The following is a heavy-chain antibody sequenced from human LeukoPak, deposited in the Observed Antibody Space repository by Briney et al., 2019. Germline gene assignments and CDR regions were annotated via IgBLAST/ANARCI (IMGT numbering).Heavy chain of an antibody. CDR1: GYTFTGYY. CDR3: ARVGYGDYVGWFDY. J-gene: IGHJ4*02. CDR2: IIPIFGTA. Sequence: GASVKVSCKASGYTFTGYYMHWVRQAPGQGLGWMGGIIPIFGTANYAQKFQGRVTITADEATSTAYMELSSLRSEDTAVYYCARVGYGDYVGWFDYWGQGTLVTVSS. V-gene: IGHV1-69*13. D-gene: IGHD4-17*01.